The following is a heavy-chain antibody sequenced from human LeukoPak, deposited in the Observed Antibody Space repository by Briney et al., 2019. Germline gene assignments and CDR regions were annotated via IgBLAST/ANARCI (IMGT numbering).Heavy chain of an antibody. V-gene: IGHV4-34*01. CDR3: ARHPNSGWTYYFDF. D-gene: IGHD6-19*01. J-gene: IGHJ4*02. CDR1: GGSFCGYY. CDR2: INHSGST. Sequence: SETLSLTCAVYGGSFCGYYWSWIRQPPGGGREGIGDINHSGSTRYNPSLESPVSISVETSKNQFSLSLRSVTAADTAVYYCARHPNSGWTYYFDFWGQGTLVTVSS.